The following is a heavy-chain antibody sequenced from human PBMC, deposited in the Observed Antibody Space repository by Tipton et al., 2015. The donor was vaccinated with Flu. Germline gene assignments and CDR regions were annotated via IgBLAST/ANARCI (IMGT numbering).Heavy chain of an antibody. D-gene: IGHD3-10*01. CDR2: IYYSGST. Sequence: TLSLTCTVSGGSISSYYWSWIRQPPGKGLEWIGYIYYSGSTNYNPSLKSRVTISVDTSKNQFSLKLSSVTAADTAVYYCARGYGSGSYYTVFDYWGQGTLVTVSS. V-gene: IGHV4-59*01. CDR3: ARGYGSGSYYTVFDY. J-gene: IGHJ4*02. CDR1: GGSISSYY.